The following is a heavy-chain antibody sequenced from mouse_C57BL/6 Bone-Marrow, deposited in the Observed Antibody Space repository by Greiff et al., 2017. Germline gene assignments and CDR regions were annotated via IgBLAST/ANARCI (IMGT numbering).Heavy chain of an antibody. CDR3: ARNRGIYYDYDDYAMDY. V-gene: IGHV2-2*01. Sequence: QVHVKQSGPGLVQPSQSLSITCTVSGFSLTSYGVHWVRQSPGKGLEWLGVIWSGGSTDYNAAFISRLSISKDNSKSQVFFKMNSLQADDTAIYYCARNRGIYYDYDDYAMDYWGQGTSVTVSS. CDR1: GFSLTSYG. D-gene: IGHD2-4*01. CDR2: IWSGGST. J-gene: IGHJ4*01.